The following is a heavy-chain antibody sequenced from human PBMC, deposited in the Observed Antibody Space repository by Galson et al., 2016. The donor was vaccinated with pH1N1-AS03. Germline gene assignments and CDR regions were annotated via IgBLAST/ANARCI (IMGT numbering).Heavy chain of an antibody. D-gene: IGHD1-14*01. Sequence: SLRLSCAASGFTFGDYGMSWVRQAPGKGLEWVGFIRSKVHSGTAEYAASLKGRLTISRDDSKSIAYLELNSLKTEDTAVYYCSRLSGYYYYMDVWCKGITVTVSS. CDR3: SRLSGYYYYMDV. CDR2: IRSKVHSGTA. V-gene: IGHV3-49*04. J-gene: IGHJ6*03. CDR1: GFTFGDYG.